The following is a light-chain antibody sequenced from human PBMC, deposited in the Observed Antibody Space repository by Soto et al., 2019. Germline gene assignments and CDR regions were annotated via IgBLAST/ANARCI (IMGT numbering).Light chain of an antibody. CDR1: QRISSY. Sequence: ENVLTQSPATLSLSPGERATLSCRASQRISSYLAWYQQKPGQAPRLLIYDASHRATGIPARFSGSGSGTDFTLTISSLEPEDFAVYCCQQRNNWPGTFGQGTKVDIK. CDR2: DAS. J-gene: IGKJ1*01. CDR3: QQRNNWPGT. V-gene: IGKV3-11*01.